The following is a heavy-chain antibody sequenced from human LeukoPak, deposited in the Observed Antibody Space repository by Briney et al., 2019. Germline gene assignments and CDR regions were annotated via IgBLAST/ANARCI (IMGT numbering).Heavy chain of an antibody. D-gene: IGHD6-6*01. CDR3: ARAMETEARLDYYYYGMDV. CDR1: GGTFSSYA. V-gene: IGHV1-69*13. J-gene: IGHJ6*02. CDR2: IIPIFGTA. Sequence: SVKVSCKASGGTFSSYAISWVRQAPGQGLEWMGGIIPIFGTANYAQKFQGRATITADESTSTAYMELSSLRSEDTAVYYCARAMETEARLDYYYYGMDVWGQGTTVTVSS.